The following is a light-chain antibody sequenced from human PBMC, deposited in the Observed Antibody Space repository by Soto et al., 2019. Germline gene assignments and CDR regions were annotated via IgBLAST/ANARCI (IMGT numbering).Light chain of an antibody. CDR2: DVS. Sequence: QSALTQPASVSGSPGQSITISCTGTSSDVGGYNYVSWYQQHPVKAPKLMIYDVSKRPSGVSNRFSGSKSGNTAPLTISGLQAEDEADYYCSSYTSSSTPDVFGTGTKLTVL. V-gene: IGLV2-14*01. J-gene: IGLJ1*01. CDR1: SSDVGGYNY. CDR3: SSYTSSSTPDV.